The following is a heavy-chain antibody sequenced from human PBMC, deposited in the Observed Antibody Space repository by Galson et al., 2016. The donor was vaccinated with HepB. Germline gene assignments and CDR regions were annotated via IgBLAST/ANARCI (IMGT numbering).Heavy chain of an antibody. J-gene: IGHJ4*02. CDR3: ARGKINFDY. V-gene: IGHV4-4*07. CDR2: IYPSVST. Sequence: RQPAGKGLEWIGYIYPSVSTRYNPSLKSRVTMSLDTSKNHFSLRLSSVTAADTAVYYCARGKINFDYWGQGTLVTVSS.